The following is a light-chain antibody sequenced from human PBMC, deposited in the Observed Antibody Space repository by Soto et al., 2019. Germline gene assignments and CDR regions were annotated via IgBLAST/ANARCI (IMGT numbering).Light chain of an antibody. CDR2: AAS. V-gene: IGKV1-39*01. CDR3: QQSYSTPWT. Sequence: EIQMTQPPSSLSASVSERVTIPCGASQSVRSYLNWYQQKKGKAPKLLIFAASSLQSGTPSRFSGSGSGTDFNLTISTLQTEDFATYYCQQSYSTPWTFGQGTKVDIK. CDR1: QSVRSY. J-gene: IGKJ1*01.